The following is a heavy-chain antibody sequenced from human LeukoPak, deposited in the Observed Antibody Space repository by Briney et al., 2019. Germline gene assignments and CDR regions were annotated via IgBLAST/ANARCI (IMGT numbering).Heavy chain of an antibody. Sequence: GASVKVSCKASGYTFTGYYMHWVRQAPGQGLEWMGWINPNSGGTNYAQKFQGWVTMTRDTSISTAYMELSRLRSDDTAVYYCARGYYCSGSYYLYYFDYWGQGTLVTVSS. CDR3: ARGYYCSGSYYLYYFDY. CDR2: INPNSGGT. J-gene: IGHJ4*02. CDR1: GYTFTGYY. V-gene: IGHV1-2*04. D-gene: IGHD3-10*01.